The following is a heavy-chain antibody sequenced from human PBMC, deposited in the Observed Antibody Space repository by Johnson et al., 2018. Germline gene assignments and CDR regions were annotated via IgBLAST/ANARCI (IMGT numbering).Heavy chain of an antibody. CDR1: GFPFDDYI. Sequence: VQLVQSGGLVVQPGGSLRLSCAASGFPFDDYIMHWVRQAPGKGLQRVSLISWDGVNTYYADSVRGRFTISRDNSKNSLYLQMNSLTTEDTALYFCARGVPSISARPLYSYGMDVWGQGTTVTVSS. CDR3: ARGVPSISARPLYSYGMDV. V-gene: IGHV3-43*01. J-gene: IGHJ6*02. CDR2: ISWDGVNT. D-gene: IGHD6-6*01.